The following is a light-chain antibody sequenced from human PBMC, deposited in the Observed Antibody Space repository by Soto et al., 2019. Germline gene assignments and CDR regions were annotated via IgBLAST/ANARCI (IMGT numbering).Light chain of an antibody. CDR3: QQYNNGPTYP. CDR2: GAS. Sequence: EMVMTQSPATLSVSPGERATLSCRASQSISSSLAWYQQKPGQAPRLLIYGASTRATSIPARLSGSGSGTESTLNIRSLQSEDFAVYYDQQYNNGPTYPFRQGTMLEIK. CDR1: QSISSS. J-gene: IGKJ2*01. V-gene: IGKV3-15*01.